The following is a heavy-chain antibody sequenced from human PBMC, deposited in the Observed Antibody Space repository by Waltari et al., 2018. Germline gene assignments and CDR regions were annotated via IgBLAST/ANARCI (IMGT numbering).Heavy chain of an antibody. CDR3: AKERGIVVVTYYYYGMDV. CDR2: ISNEGSNK. J-gene: IGHJ6*02. Sequence: QVQLVESGVGVVQPGRSLRLSCAASGFTFSSSGMHWVRQAPGQGWEWVAVISNEGSNKYYADSVKGRFTISRDNSKNTLYLQMNSLRAEDTAVYYCAKERGIVVVTYYYYGMDVWGQGTTVTVSS. V-gene: IGHV3-30*18. D-gene: IGHD3-22*01. CDR1: GFTFSSSG.